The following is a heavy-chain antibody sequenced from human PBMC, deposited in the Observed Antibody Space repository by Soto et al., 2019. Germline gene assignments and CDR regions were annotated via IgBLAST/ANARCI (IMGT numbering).Heavy chain of an antibody. CDR2: INAGNGNT. CDR3: ASDYRGGDGYSAARNGMDV. D-gene: IGHD2-21*02. Sequence: SEASGYRKASNSRHSPYQDTKKRLERMGWINAGNGNTKYSQKFQGRVTITRDTSASTAYMELSSLRSEDTAVYYCASDYRGGDGYSAARNGMDVWGKGTTVTVSS. V-gene: IGHV1-3*01. J-gene: IGHJ6*01. CDR1: GYRKASNS.